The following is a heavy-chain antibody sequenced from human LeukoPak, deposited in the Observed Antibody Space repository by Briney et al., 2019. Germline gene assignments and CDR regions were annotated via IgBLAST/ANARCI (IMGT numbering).Heavy chain of an antibody. V-gene: IGHV4-39*07. CDR2: IYYSGST. J-gene: IGHJ4*02. D-gene: IGHD3-22*01. CDR3: ARVDDSSGPFDY. Sequence: SETLSLTCTVSGGSISSSSYYWGWIRQPPGKGLEWIGSIYYSGSTYYNPSLKSRVTISVDTSKNQFSLKLSSVTAADTAVYYCARVDDSSGPFDYWGQGTLVTVSS. CDR1: GGSISSSSYY.